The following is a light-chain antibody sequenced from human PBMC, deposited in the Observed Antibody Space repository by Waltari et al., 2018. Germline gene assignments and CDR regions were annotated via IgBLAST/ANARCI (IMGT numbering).Light chain of an antibody. CDR2: NAL. CDR3: LQRSNWPPT. CDR1: QSVSNS. J-gene: IGKJ4*01. Sequence: EIILTQSPATLSLSPGDRPPLPCRSSQSVSNSLSWYQQKPGQAPRLLIYNALTRDTGIPARFSGSGSGTDFTLTIGSLEPEDFAVYFCLQRSNWPPTFGGGTTVEI. V-gene: IGKV3-11*01.